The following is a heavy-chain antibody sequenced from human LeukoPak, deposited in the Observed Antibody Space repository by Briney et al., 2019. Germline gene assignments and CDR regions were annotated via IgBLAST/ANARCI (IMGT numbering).Heavy chain of an antibody. J-gene: IGHJ5*02. V-gene: IGHV3-23*01. Sequence: PGGSLRLSCAASGFTFSSYGMSWVRQAPGKGLEWVSAISGSGGSTYYADSVKGRFTISRDSAKNSLYLQMNSLRAEDTAVYYCARSYGDYYWFDPWGQGTLVTVSS. CDR2: ISGSGGST. CDR3: ARSYGDYYWFDP. D-gene: IGHD4-17*01. CDR1: GFTFSSYG.